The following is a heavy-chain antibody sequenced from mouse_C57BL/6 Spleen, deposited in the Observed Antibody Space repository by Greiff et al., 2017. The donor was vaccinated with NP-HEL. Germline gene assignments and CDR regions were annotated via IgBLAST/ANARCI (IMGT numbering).Heavy chain of an antibody. CDR3: ARDTTVVGYFDY. J-gene: IGHJ2*01. CDR1: GFTFSSYA. D-gene: IGHD1-1*01. V-gene: IGHV5-4*01. Sequence: EVKLMESGGGLVKPGGSLKLSCAASGFTFSSYAMSWVRQTPEKRLEWVATISDGGSYTYYTDNVKGRFTISRDNAKNNLYLQMSHLKTEDTAMYYCARDTTVVGYFDYWGQGTTLTVSS. CDR2: ISDGGSYT.